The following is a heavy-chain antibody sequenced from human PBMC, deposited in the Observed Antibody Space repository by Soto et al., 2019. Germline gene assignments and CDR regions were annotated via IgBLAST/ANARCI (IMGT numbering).Heavy chain of an antibody. CDR1: GFTFNNNA. CDR3: GKGGGGRASCYPDVDH. D-gene: IGHD2-15*01. CDR2: ISGSDNST. Sequence: EVQLLESGGGLVQPGGSLRLSCAASGFTFNNNAMNWFRQTPGKGLEWVSVISGSDNSTYYADSVKGRFTTSRDNSKNTLYRQKKGLRAEDTAVYYCGKGGGGRASCYPDVDHGGQGALVPVSS. V-gene: IGHV3-23*01. J-gene: IGHJ4*02.